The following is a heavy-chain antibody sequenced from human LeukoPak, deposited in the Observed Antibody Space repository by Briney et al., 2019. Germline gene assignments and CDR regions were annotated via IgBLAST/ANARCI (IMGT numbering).Heavy chain of an antibody. CDR2: MNPNSGNT. Sequence: ASVKVSCKASGYTFTSYDINWVRQATGQGLEWMGWMNPNSGNTNYAQKLQGRVTMTTDTSTSTAYMELRSLRSDDTAVYYCARGAHYYDSSGYYWFDYWGQGTLVTVSS. J-gene: IGHJ4*02. CDR1: GYTFTSYD. V-gene: IGHV1-8*01. D-gene: IGHD3-22*01. CDR3: ARGAHYYDSSGYYWFDY.